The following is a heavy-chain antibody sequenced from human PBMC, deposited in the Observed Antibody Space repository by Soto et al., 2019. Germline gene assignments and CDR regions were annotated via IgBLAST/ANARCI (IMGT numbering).Heavy chain of an antibody. D-gene: IGHD3-10*01. CDR1: GYTFTNYG. CDR2: ISAYNGNT. CDR3: ARGVGSGSYYNQYNWFDP. J-gene: IGHJ5*02. Sequence: ASLKVSCKASGYTFTNYGIRWVRQAPGQGLEWMGWISAYNGNTKYAQKLQGRVTMTTDTSTSTAYMELRSLRSDDTAVYYCARGVGSGSYYNQYNWFDPWGQGTLVTAPQ. V-gene: IGHV1-18*01.